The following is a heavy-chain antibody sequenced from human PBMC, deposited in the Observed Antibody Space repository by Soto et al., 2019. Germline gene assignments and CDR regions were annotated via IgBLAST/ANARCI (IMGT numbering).Heavy chain of an antibody. J-gene: IGHJ6*02. CDR2: IIPIFGTA. CDR1: GGTFSSYA. CDR3: AREGNFWSGSGYYYYYGMDV. V-gene: IGHV1-69*13. D-gene: IGHD3-3*01. Sequence: SVKVSCKASGGTFSSYAISWVRQAPGQGLEWMGGIIPIFGTASYAQKFQGRATITADESTSTAYMELSSLRSEDTAVYYCAREGNFWSGSGYYYYYGMDVWGQGTTVTVSS.